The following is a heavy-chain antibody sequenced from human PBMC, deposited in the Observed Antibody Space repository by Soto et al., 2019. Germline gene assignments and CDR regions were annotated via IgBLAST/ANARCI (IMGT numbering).Heavy chain of an antibody. CDR3: ARSQGGEFQLPYAFDI. CDR2: IIPMFGST. J-gene: IGHJ3*02. Sequence: QVQLVQSGAEVKKPGSSVKVSCKASGGTFSTYSVSWVRQAPGQGLEWMGGIIPMFGSTKYAQTFQDRVTVTVQKSTSTVYMELSSLRSDDTAVYYCARSQGGEFQLPYAFDIWGQGTKVTVSS. V-gene: IGHV1-69*06. CDR1: GGTFSTYS. D-gene: IGHD1-7*01.